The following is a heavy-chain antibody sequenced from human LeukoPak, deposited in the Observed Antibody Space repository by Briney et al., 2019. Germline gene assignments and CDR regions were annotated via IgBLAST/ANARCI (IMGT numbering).Heavy chain of an antibody. CDR3: ARQGAYSSAIGMGY. CDR1: GYTFNNYY. CDR2: INPSGGGT. V-gene: IGHV1-46*02. D-gene: IGHD6-19*01. J-gene: IGHJ4*02. Sequence: EASVKVSCKASGYTFNNYYMYWVRQAPGQGLEWMGMINPSGGGTSYAQKFQGRVTMTRDTPTRTVYMEVSSLKPEDTAVYYCARQGAYSSAIGMGYWGQGTLVTVSS.